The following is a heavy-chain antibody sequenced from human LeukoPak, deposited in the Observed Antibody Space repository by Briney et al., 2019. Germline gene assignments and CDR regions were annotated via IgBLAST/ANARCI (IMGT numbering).Heavy chain of an antibody. D-gene: IGHD1-26*01. CDR3: TRDSGTYNWLLR. CDR1: WLTLRDSS. V-gene: IGHV3-73*01. Sequence: GGSLKLSRAPSWLTLRDSSIQWVGPASRRGGEWVGLMEQVLNDYATPYAPSVWGRLTISRDDSQNTAYLQMDSLKPEDTALYSCTRDSGTYNWLLRWGQGTLVTVSS. J-gene: IGHJ5*02. CDR2: MEQVLNDYAT.